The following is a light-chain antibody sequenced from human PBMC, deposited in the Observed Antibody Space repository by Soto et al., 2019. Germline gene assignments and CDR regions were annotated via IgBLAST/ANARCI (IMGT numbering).Light chain of an antibody. CDR2: EAF. Sequence: EIVMTQSPGTLSVPPGGRATLSCRASQTLNNHLAWYQQKPGQAPRLLIYEAFTRATGVPARFSGSGSGTEFTLTISSLQSEDFAVYYCQQYNNWPPFTFGKGTKLEIK. CDR3: QQYNNWPPFT. CDR1: QTLNNH. J-gene: IGKJ2*01. V-gene: IGKV3-15*01.